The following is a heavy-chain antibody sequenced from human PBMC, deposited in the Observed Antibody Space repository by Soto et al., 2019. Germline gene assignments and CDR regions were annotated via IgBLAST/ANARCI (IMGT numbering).Heavy chain of an antibody. CDR1: GFSFNYYW. J-gene: IGHJ4*02. Sequence: GGSLRLSCAASGFSFNYYWMSWVRQAPGKGLEWVANMKQDGSVKYYVDSVKDRFTVSRDNAKNSLYLQMNSLRAEDTAMYYCARIGYSSSTFDYWGQGILVTVSS. CDR3: ARIGYSSSTFDY. D-gene: IGHD6-6*01. V-gene: IGHV3-7*01. CDR2: MKQDGSVK.